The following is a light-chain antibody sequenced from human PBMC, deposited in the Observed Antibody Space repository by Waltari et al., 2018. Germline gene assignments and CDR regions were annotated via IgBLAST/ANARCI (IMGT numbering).Light chain of an antibody. Sequence: QSALTQPAPVSGSPGQSITIPCTGTSSDVGNYNYVSWYQQHPGKVPKLIIYGVSNRPSGVSNRFSGSKSGNTASLTISGLQAEDEADYYCSSYTGGSTFYVFGTGTKVAVL. CDR3: SSYTGGSTFYV. CDR1: SSDVGNYNY. J-gene: IGLJ1*01. CDR2: GVS. V-gene: IGLV2-14*01.